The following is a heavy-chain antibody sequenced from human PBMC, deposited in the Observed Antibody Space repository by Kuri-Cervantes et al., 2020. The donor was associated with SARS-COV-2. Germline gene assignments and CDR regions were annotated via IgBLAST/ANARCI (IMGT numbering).Heavy chain of an antibody. CDR1: GFTFSSYS. J-gene: IGHJ4*02. CDR2: ISSSSSYI. Sequence: ETLSLTCAASGFTFSSYSMNWVRQAPGKGLEWVSSISSSSSYIYYADSVKGRFTISRDNAKNSLYLQMNSLRAEDTAVYYCARDSSSPFDYWGQGTLVTVSS. D-gene: IGHD6-6*01. V-gene: IGHV3-21*01. CDR3: ARDSSSPFDY.